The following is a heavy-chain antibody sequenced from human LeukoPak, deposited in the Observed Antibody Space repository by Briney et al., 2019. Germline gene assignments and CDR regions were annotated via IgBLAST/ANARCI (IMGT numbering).Heavy chain of an antibody. D-gene: IGHD3-22*01. J-gene: IGHJ4*02. CDR1: GFTFSSYS. CDR3: ASLNYDSGPNLLYYFDY. CDR2: ISSSSSTI. Sequence: GGSLRLSCAASGFTFSSYSMNWVRQAPGKGLEWVSYISSSSSTIYYADSVKGRFTISRDNAKNSLYLQMNSLRAEDTAVYYCASLNYDSGPNLLYYFDYWGQGTLVTVSS. V-gene: IGHV3-48*01.